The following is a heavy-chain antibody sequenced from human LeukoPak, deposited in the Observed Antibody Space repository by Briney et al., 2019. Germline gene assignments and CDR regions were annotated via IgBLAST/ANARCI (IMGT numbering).Heavy chain of an antibody. J-gene: IGHJ4*02. V-gene: IGHV3-23*01. Sequence: PGGSLRLSCAVSGITLSNYGMSWVRQAPGKGLELVAGISDSGGSTNYADYVKGRFTISRDNPKNTLYLQMNSLRAEDTAVYFCAKRGVVIRVILVGFHKEAYYFDSWGQGALVTVSS. CDR3: AKRGVVIRVILVGFHKEAYYFDS. D-gene: IGHD3-22*01. CDR1: GITLSNYG. CDR2: ISDSGGST.